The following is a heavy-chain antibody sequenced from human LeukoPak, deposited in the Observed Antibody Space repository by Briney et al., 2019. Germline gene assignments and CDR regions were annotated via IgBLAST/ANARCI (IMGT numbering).Heavy chain of an antibody. CDR1: SFTFSRYW. D-gene: IGHD5-12*01. CDR3: ARVGYNDYDLDY. V-gene: IGHV3-7*01. Sequence: TGGSQRLSCAASSFTFSRYWMSWVRQAPGKGLEWVANINEGANAKYYVDSVKGRFTISRDNAKNSLYLQMNSLRVEDTAVYYCARVGYNDYDLDYWGQGALVTVSS. J-gene: IGHJ4*02. CDR2: INEGANAK.